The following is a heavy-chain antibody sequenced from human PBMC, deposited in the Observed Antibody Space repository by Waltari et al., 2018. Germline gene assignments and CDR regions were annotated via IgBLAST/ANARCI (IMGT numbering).Heavy chain of an antibody. V-gene: IGHV4-39*07. D-gene: IGHD4-17*01. CDR2: ITHSGGS. J-gene: IGHJ4*02. CDR1: GASVSSRIHY. CDR3: ARHMTTVTTSSFDY. Sequence: QLQLQESGPGLVKPSETLSLTCTVSGASVSSRIHYWGWIRQSPGKGLEWIGRITHSGGSYYKPSLRSRVTLLVDTSKNQFSLRVNSVTAADMALYYCARHMTTVTTSSFDYWGQGALVTVSS.